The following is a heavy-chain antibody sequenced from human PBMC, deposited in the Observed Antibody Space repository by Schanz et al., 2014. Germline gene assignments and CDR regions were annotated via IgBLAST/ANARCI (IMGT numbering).Heavy chain of an antibody. Sequence: QVQLQESGPGLVKPSETLSLTCTVSGGSISSYYWSWIRQPPGKGPEWIGHRDSSGSTKYNPSLKSRVTISIDTSKNQISLRLRSVTEADTAVYYCARDGLGADYWGQGTLVTVSA. CDR1: GGSISSYY. CDR3: ARDGLGADY. CDR2: RDSSGST. V-gene: IGHV4-59*01. J-gene: IGHJ4*02.